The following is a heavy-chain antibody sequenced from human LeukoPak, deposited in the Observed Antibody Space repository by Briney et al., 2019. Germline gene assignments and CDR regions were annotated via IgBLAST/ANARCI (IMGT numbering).Heavy chain of an antibody. CDR3: ATHKDIVVVVASTWHYYFDY. D-gene: IGHD2-15*01. V-gene: IGHV1-69*05. CDR2: IIPIFGTA. J-gene: IGHJ4*02. CDR1: GGTFSSYA. Sequence: SVKVSCKASGGTFSSYAISWVRQAPGQGLEWMGGIIPIFGTANYAQKFQGRVTITTDESTSTAYMELSSLRSEDTAVYYCATHKDIVVVVASTWHYYFDYWGQGTLVTVSS.